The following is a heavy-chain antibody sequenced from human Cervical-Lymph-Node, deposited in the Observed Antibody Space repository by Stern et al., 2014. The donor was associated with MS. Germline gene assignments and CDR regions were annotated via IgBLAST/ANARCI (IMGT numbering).Heavy chain of an antibody. Sequence: EMQLVESGAELKKPGESLKISCKGSGYNFTSYWIGWVRQMPGKGLEWMGIIYPGDSDIRYSPSFEGQVTISADKSISTAYLQWSSLKASDTAMYFCARRGRGGTNYWYYFDYWGPGTLVTVSS. J-gene: IGHJ4*02. CDR2: IYPGDSDI. V-gene: IGHV5-51*03. D-gene: IGHD2-8*02. CDR1: GYNFTSYW. CDR3: ARRGRGGTNYWYYFDY.